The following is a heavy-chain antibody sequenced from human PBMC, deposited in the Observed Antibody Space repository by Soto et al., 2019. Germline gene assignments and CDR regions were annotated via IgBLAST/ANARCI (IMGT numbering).Heavy chain of an antibody. D-gene: IGHD3-10*01. CDR2: VYYSGST. Sequence: ETLSLTGPVSDDSIRSYHWTWIRQPPGKELEWIGCVYYSGSTNYNPSLKRRVTISVDTSKNQFSLKLSSVTAADTAVYYCARDRGGRLPDYWGQGTLVTVSS. V-gene: IGHV4-59*01. CDR3: ARDRGGRLPDY. CDR1: DDSIRSYH. J-gene: IGHJ4*02.